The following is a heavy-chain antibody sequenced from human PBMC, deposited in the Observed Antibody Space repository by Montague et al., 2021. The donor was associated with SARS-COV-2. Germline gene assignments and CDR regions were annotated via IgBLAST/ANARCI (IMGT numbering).Heavy chain of an antibody. J-gene: IGHJ6*02. V-gene: IGHV4-31*03. D-gene: IGHD2-15*01. CDR2: IYYSGST. CDR1: SGSINSGGFY. CDR3: ARSVRGYCNDDSCLARYYYGLDV. Sequence: TLSLTCSVSSGSINSGGFYWSWIRQPPGKGLEWIGYIYYSGSTYYNPSLESRLTISVDTSKNQFSLNLSSVTAADTAVYYCARSVRGYCNDDSCLARYYYGLDVWGQGTTVIVSS.